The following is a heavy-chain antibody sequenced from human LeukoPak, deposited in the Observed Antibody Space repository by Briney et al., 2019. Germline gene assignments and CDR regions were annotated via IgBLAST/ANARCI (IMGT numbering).Heavy chain of an antibody. CDR2: IFYSGST. D-gene: IGHD6-13*01. Sequence: SETLSLTCTVSNDSISPLYWGWIRQPPGKGLDFVGYIFYSGSTNFNPYLKSRVTLSVDTSKNQFSLRLNSVNAADTAVYYCARGGSAAKYYFDSWGQGTLVTVSS. V-gene: IGHV4-59*11. J-gene: IGHJ4*02. CDR3: ARGGSAAKYYFDS. CDR1: NDSISPLY.